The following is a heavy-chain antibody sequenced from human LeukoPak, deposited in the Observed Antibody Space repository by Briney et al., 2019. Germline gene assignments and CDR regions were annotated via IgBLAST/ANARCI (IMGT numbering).Heavy chain of an antibody. CDR2: ISDGGSTT. J-gene: IGHJ4*02. D-gene: IGHD3-22*01. CDR3: SRSAYYDGSGNYYDY. CDR1: GFTFRNYV. Sequence: GGSLGLSCAASGFTFRNYVIHWVRQAPGKGLVWVSRISDGGSTTTYADSVKGRFTISRDNAKNTLYLQMNGLRAEDTAVYYCSRSAYYDGSGNYYDYWGQGTLVTVSS. V-gene: IGHV3-74*01.